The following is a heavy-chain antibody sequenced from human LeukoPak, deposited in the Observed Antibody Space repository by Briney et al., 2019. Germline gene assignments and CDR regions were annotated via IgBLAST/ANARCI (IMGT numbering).Heavy chain of an antibody. CDR3: ARSQNYYGSGDY. D-gene: IGHD3-10*01. Sequence: SQTLSLTCTVSGGSVSNGNYYWSWLRQPPGKALEWIGYIYYSGNTNYNPSLEGRVTISVDTSKNHFSVKLSSVTAADTAVYYCARSQNYYGSGDYWSQGTLVTVSS. J-gene: IGHJ4*02. CDR2: IYYSGNT. V-gene: IGHV4-61*03. CDR1: GGSVSNGNYY.